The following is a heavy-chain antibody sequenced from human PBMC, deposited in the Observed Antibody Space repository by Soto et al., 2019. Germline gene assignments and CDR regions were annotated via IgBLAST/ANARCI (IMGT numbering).Heavy chain of an antibody. J-gene: IGHJ4*02. CDR2: ISTYKGDP. V-gene: IGHV1-18*01. CDR3: ARFEYSQYLFDY. Sequence: GASVKVSCKASGYIFTSYGIGWVRQAPGQGLEWMGWISTYKGDPNYAQKFQGRVTTTTDTSTSTAYMELRSLRSDDTALYYCARFEYSQYLFDYWGLGTLVTVSS. CDR1: GYIFTSYG. D-gene: IGHD4-4*01.